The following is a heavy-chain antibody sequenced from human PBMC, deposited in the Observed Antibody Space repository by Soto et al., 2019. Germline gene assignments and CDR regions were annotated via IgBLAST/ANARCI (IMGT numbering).Heavy chain of an antibody. CDR3: ARVIPGYSHGYNDY. D-gene: IGHD5-18*01. CDR2: ISGISTTI. CDR1: GFTFSTYS. Sequence: GGSLRLSCAASGFTFSTYSMNWVRQAPGKGLEWVSYISGISTTIYYADSVKGRFTISRDNAKNSLYLQMNSLRDEDTAVYYCARVIPGYSHGYNDYWGQGTLVTVSS. V-gene: IGHV3-48*02. J-gene: IGHJ4*02.